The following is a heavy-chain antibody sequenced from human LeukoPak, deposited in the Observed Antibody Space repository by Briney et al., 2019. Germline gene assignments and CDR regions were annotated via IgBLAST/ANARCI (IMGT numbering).Heavy chain of an antibody. CDR1: GFRFSDFG. J-gene: IGHJ4*02. D-gene: IGHD2-15*01. V-gene: IGHV3-48*01. CDR3: ARRIREGYCSGGNRYSFGY. CDR2: ITSSSSNI. Sequence: GGSLRLSCGASGFRFSDFGMNRVRQAPGKGLEWVSHITSSSSNINYADSVKGRFTTSRDNAKNSLYLQMNSLRAEDTAVYFCARRIREGYCSGGNRYSFGYWGQGALVTVSS.